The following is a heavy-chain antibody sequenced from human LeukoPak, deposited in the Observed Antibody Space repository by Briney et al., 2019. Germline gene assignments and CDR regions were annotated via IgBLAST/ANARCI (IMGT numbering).Heavy chain of an antibody. V-gene: IGHV3-15*01. J-gene: IGHJ4*02. CDR3: TTDAMIVGNY. CDR1: GFTFNYAW. Sequence: PGGSLRLSCAASGFTFNYAWMSWVRQAPGKGLEWVGRIKGKTDGGTTDYAAPVKGRFTISRDDSKNTLYLQMNSLKTEDTAVYYCTTDAMIVGNYWGQGTLVTVSS. D-gene: IGHD3-22*01. CDR2: IKGKTDGGTT.